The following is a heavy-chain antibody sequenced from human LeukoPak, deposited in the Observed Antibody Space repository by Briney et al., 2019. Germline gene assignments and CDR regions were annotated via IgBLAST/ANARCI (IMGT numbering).Heavy chain of an antibody. Sequence: KASETLSLTCTVSGGSIRRYYWTWIRQPPGKGLEWIGYIYDSGSTDYNPSLKSRVTISVDTSKNQISLKVNSVTAADTAVYYCARAGAVGGYYSSPAPSNFDQWGQGTLVTVSS. CDR1: GGSIRRYY. V-gene: IGHV4-59*01. D-gene: IGHD3-22*01. CDR2: IYDSGST. CDR3: ARAGAVGGYYSSPAPSNFDQ. J-gene: IGHJ4*02.